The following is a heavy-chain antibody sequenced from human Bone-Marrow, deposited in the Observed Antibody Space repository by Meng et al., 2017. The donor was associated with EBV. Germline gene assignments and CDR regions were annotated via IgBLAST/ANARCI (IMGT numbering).Heavy chain of an antibody. CDR3: TTDLPFTEGGVITT. Sequence: EVVLGGSGGGLLKPWVSLRLSCVGSGRTFRNFGITWVRQAPGKGLEWFRRIKSKVDGGTTDFAAPVKGRFTISRDDAKNTLYLQMNSLKTEDTAVYYCTTDLPFTEGGVITTWGQGTLVTVSS. V-gene: IGHV3-15*01. CDR1: GRTFRNFG. CDR2: IKSKVDGGTT. D-gene: IGHD3-16*02. J-gene: IGHJ5*02.